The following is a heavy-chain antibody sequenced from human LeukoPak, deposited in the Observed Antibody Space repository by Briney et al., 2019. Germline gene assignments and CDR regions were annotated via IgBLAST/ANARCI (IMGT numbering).Heavy chain of an antibody. J-gene: IGHJ4*01. Sequence: GGSLRLSCAASGFTFSSYSMNWVRQAPGKGLEWVSSISGSSSYIYYADSVKGRFTISRDNAKDSVYLQMNSLRAEDSATYYCVREGFYFFDFWGQGTLVTVSS. CDR2: ISGSSSYI. V-gene: IGHV3-21*01. CDR1: GFTFSSYS. CDR3: VREGFYFFDF.